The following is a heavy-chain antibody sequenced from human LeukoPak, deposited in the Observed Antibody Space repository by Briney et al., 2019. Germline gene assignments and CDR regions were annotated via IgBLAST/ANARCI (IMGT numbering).Heavy chain of an antibody. CDR1: GFTFLSYG. CDR3: AKDFRYNWNSLDY. V-gene: IGHV3-30*02. Sequence: GGSLRLSCAASGFTFLSYGMHWVRQAPGKGLEWGAFIRYDGSNKYYADSVKSRFTISRDNSKNTLYLQMNSLRAEDTAVYYCAKDFRYNWNSLDYWGQGTLVTVSS. D-gene: IGHD1-7*01. CDR2: IRYDGSNK. J-gene: IGHJ4*02.